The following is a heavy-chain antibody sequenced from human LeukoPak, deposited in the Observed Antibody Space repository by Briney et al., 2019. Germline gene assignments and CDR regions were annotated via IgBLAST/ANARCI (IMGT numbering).Heavy chain of an antibody. Sequence: TTGGSLRLSCAASGFTFSNAWMSWVRQAPGKGLEWVSSISSSSSYIYYADSVKGRFTISRDNAKNSLYLQMNSLRAEDTAVYYCTREYSSSLAYYYYMDVWGKGTTVTVSS. CDR2: ISSSSSYI. CDR3: TREYSSSLAYYYYMDV. D-gene: IGHD6-6*01. CDR1: GFTFSNAW. V-gene: IGHV3-21*01. J-gene: IGHJ6*03.